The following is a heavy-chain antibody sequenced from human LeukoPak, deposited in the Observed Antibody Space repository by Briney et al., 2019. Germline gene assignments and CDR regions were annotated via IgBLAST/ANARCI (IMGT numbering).Heavy chain of an antibody. CDR2: INNDGNSI. CDR3: ARGYGDSPVYHYYGMDV. V-gene: IGHV3-74*01. D-gene: IGHD4-17*01. J-gene: IGHJ6*02. CDR1: GFTFSSYW. Sequence: AGSLRLSCAASGFTFSSYWMHWVRQVPGKGLVWVSRINNDGNSITYADSVKGRFTISRDNAKNTLYLQMNSLRAEDRAVYFCARGYGDSPVYHYYGMDVWGQGTTVTVSS.